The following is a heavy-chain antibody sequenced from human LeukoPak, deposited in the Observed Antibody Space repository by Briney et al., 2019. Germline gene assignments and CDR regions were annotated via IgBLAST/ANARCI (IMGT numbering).Heavy chain of an antibody. J-gene: IGHJ1*01. CDR2: INHSGST. CDR1: GGSFSGYY. Sequence: SETLSLTCAVYGGSFSGYYWSWIRQTPRNGLEWIGEINHSGSTNYNPSLKSRVTISVDTSKNQFSLKLSSVTAADTAVYYCASSSGQHWGQGTLVTVSS. CDR3: ASSSGQH. D-gene: IGHD3-10*01. V-gene: IGHV4-34*01.